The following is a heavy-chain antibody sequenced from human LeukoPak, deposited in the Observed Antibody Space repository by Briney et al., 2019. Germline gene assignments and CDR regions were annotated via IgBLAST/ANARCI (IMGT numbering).Heavy chain of an antibody. J-gene: IGHJ4*02. V-gene: IGHV4-38-2*02. CDR3: ARDLGISGWYAPPLGYFDY. CDR2: IYHSGST. Sequence: PSETLSLTCTVSGYSISSGYYWGWIRQPPGKGLEWIGSIYHSGSTYYNPSLKSRVTISVDTSKNQFSLKLSSVTAADTAVYYCARDLGISGWYAPPLGYFDYWGQGTLVTVSS. CDR1: GYSISSGYY. D-gene: IGHD6-19*01.